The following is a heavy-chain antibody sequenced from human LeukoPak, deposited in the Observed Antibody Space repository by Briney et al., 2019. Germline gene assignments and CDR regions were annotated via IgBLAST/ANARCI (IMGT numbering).Heavy chain of an antibody. CDR3: ARDLSGNSSSFKYYYYGMDV. Sequence: PGGSLRLSCAASGSTFSSYAMHWVRQAPGKGLEWVAVISYDGSNKYYADSVKGRFTISRDNSKNTLYLQMNSLRAEDTAVYYCARDLSGNSSSFKYYYYGMDVWGQGTTVTVSS. CDR2: ISYDGSNK. D-gene: IGHD6-13*01. V-gene: IGHV3-30*04. J-gene: IGHJ6*02. CDR1: GSTFSSYA.